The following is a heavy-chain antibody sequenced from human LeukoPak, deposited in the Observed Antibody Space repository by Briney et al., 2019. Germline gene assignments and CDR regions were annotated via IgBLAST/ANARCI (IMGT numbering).Heavy chain of an antibody. J-gene: IGHJ4*02. V-gene: IGHV3-23*01. CDR2: ISGSGGST. D-gene: IGHD3-9*01. Sequence: AGGSLRLSCAASGFTFSSYAMSWVRQAPGKGLEWVSAISGSGGSTYYADSVKGRFTISRDNSKNTLYLQMNSLRAEDTAVYYCAKDVGYDLLTAYYSYASDYWGQGTLVTVSS. CDR3: AKDVGYDLLTAYYSYASDY. CDR1: GFTFSSYA.